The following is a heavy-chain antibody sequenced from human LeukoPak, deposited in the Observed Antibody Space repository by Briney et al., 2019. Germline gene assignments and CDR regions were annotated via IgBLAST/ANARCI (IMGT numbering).Heavy chain of an antibody. Sequence: GGSLRLSCVASGFTFTDYFMSWVRQAPGKGLEWVASIKHNGGEKYYVDSVKGRFSISRDNAKNTLYLQMNSLRVEDTAVYYCARGRPHGNDYWGQGTLVTVSS. CDR1: GFTFTDYF. CDR2: IKHNGGEK. V-gene: IGHV3-7*01. D-gene: IGHD4-23*01. J-gene: IGHJ4*02. CDR3: ARGRPHGNDY.